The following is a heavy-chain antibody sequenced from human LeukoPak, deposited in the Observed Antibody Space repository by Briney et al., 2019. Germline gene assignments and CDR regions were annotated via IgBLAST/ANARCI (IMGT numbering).Heavy chain of an antibody. Sequence: QPGGSLRLSCAASGFTFSSYAMSWVRQAPGKGLEWVSAISGSGGSTYYADSVKGWFTISRDNSKNTLYLQMNSLRAEDTAVYYCGNEGAVAGKDFDYWGQGTLVTVSS. D-gene: IGHD6-19*01. CDR2: ISGSGGST. V-gene: IGHV3-23*01. CDR1: GFTFSSYA. J-gene: IGHJ4*02. CDR3: GNEGAVAGKDFDY.